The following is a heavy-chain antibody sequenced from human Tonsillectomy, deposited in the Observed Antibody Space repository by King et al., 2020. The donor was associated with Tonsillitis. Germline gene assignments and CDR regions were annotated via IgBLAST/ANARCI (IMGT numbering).Heavy chain of an antibody. V-gene: IGHV3-48*03. Sequence: VQLVESGGGLVQPGGSLRLSCAASGFTFSSSGMNWVSQAPGKGLEWVSYISSSGGLIYYADSVKGRFTISTDNAKNSLYLQMNSLSAEDSAVYYCAGGSGYNFGQAGGFYHYYMDVWGKGTTVTVSS. CDR1: GFTFSSSG. CDR3: AGGSGYNFGQAGGFYHYYMDV. CDR2: ISSSGGLI. J-gene: IGHJ6*03. D-gene: IGHD5-18*01.